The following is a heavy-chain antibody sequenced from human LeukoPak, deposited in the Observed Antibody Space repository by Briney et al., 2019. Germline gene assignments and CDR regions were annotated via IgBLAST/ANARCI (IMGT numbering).Heavy chain of an antibody. CDR1: GFTFSNSA. D-gene: IGHD3-22*01. CDR3: ARDTYDSSGYYYGPFDY. J-gene: IGHJ4*02. V-gene: IGHV3-23*01. Sequence: GGSLRLSCAASGFTFSNSAMSWVRQAPGKGLDWVSTITISGAGTYYADSVKGRFTISRDNAKNTLYLQMNSLRAEDTAVYYCARDTYDSSGYYYGPFDYWGQGTLVTVSS. CDR2: ITISGAGT.